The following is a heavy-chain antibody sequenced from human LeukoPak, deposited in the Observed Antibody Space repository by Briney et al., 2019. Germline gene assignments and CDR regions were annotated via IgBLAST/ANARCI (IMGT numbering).Heavy chain of an antibody. CDR2: IYRGST. J-gene: IGHJ4*02. CDR3: ARDDDFWSGYFPPDY. Sequence: GGSLRLSCAASGFTVSSKYMSWVRQAPGKGLEWVSVIYRGSTYYADSVKGRFTISRDNSKNTLYLQMNSLRAEDTAVYYCARDDDFWSGYFPPDYWGQGTLVTVSS. D-gene: IGHD3-3*01. CDR1: GFTVSSKY. V-gene: IGHV3-66*03.